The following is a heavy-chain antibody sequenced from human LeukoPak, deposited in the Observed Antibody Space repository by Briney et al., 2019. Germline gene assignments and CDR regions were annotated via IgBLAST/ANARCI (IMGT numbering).Heavy chain of an antibody. CDR3: ASSYGSGGSRRFDP. CDR1: GGSISSSSYY. V-gene: IGHV4-39*01. J-gene: IGHJ5*02. D-gene: IGHD6-19*01. CDR2: IYYSGST. Sequence: SETLSLTCTVSGGSISSSSYYWGWIRQPPGKGLEWIGSIYYSGSTYYNPSLKSRVTISVDTSKNQFSLKLSSVTAADTAVYYCASSYGSGGSRRFDPWGQGTLVTVSS.